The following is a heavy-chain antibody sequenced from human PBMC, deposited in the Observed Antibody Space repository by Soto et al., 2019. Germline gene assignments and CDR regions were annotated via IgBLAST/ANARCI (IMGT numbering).Heavy chain of an antibody. CDR1: VLAFGDYG. CDR3: AKDLWEASTTAPEY. J-gene: IGHJ4*02. Sequence: PGGSLRLSCSETVLAFGDYGVHWVRQSPGKGLEWVACISHDGRDKYYADSVKGRFTISRDNSKKTLYMQMDSLRGDDTALYYCAKDLWEASTTAPEYWGQGTLVTVSS. D-gene: IGHD1-26*01. CDR2: ISHDGRDK. V-gene: IGHV3-30*02.